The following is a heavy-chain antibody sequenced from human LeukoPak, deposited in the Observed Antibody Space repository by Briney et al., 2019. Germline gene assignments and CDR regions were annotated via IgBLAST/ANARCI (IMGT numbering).Heavy chain of an antibody. D-gene: IGHD3-10*01. CDR3: AKDGSGSRKSYHYYGMDV. Sequence: GGSLRLSCAASGFNFRIHEMNWVRQAPGKGLEWVSAISGSGGSTYYADSVKGRFTISRDNSKNTLYLQMNSLRAEDTAVYYCAKDGSGSRKSYHYYGMDVWGQGTTVTVSS. CDR2: ISGSGGST. V-gene: IGHV3-23*01. CDR1: GFNFRIHE. J-gene: IGHJ6*02.